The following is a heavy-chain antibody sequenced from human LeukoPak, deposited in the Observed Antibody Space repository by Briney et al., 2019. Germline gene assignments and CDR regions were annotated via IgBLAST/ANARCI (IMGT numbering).Heavy chain of an antibody. J-gene: IGHJ6*02. CDR1: GFTFSSYD. CDR3: AKDIRGAVEYYGMDV. D-gene: IGHD4-23*01. CDR2: ISYDGSNK. Sequence: GGSLRLSCAASGFTFSSYDMHWVRQAPGKGLEWVAVISYDGSNKYYADSVKGRFTISRDNSKNTLYLQMNSMRAEDTAVYYCAKDIRGAVEYYGMDVWGQGTTVTVSS. V-gene: IGHV3-30*18.